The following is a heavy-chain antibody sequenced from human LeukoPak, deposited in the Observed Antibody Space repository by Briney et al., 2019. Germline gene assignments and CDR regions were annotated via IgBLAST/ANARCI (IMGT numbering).Heavy chain of an antibody. V-gene: IGHV3-7*01. CDR3: ARGVATIGFDY. D-gene: IGHD5-12*01. CDR2: IKQEGSEK. J-gene: IGHJ4*02. Sequence: AGGSLRLSCAASGFTFSSYWMSWVRQAPGKGLEWVANIKQEGSEKYYVDSVKGRSTISRDNAKNSVFLQMNSLRAEDTAVYYCARGVATIGFDYWGQGTLVTVSS. CDR1: GFTFSSYW.